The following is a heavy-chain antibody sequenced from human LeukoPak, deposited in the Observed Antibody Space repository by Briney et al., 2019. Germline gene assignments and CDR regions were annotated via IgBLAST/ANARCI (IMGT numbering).Heavy chain of an antibody. CDR2: ISWNSGSI. CDR1: GFTFDDYA. J-gene: IGHJ4*02. CDR3: AKYSNIVVVPAAIGKDVGYFDY. D-gene: IGHD2-2*02. V-gene: IGHV3-9*01. Sequence: GGSLRLSCAASGFTFDDYAMHWVRQAPGKGLEGVSGISWNSGSIDYADSVKGRFTISRENAKNYLYMQMNRLRGEDTALYYCAKYSNIVVVPAAIGKDVGYFDYWGQGTLVTVSS.